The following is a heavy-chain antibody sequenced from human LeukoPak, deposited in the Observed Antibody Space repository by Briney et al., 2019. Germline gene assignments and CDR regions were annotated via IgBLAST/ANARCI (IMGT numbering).Heavy chain of an antibody. D-gene: IGHD2-15*01. CDR3: AGGGVVVVAATYNWLDP. CDR1: GFTFGDYA. Sequence: GSLRLSCTASGFTFGDYAMSWIRQPPGKGREWIGEINHSGSTNYNPSLKSRVTISVDTSKNQFSLKLSSVPAADTAVYYCAGGGVVVVAATYNWLDPWGQGTLVTVSS. CDR2: INHSGST. J-gene: IGHJ5*02. V-gene: IGHV4-34*08.